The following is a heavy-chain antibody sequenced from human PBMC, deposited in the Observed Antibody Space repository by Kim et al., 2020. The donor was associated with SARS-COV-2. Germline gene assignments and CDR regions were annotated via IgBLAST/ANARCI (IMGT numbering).Heavy chain of an antibody. D-gene: IGHD6-13*01. CDR3: ATDLAAAGNYVYYYGMDV. J-gene: IGHJ6*02. CDR2: FDPEDGET. V-gene: IGHV1-24*01. Sequence: ASVKVSCKVSGYTLTELSMHWVRQAPGKGLEWMGGFDPEDGETIYAQKFQGRVTMTEDTTTDTAYMELSSLRSEDTAVYYCATDLAAAGNYVYYYGMDVWGQGTTVTVSS. CDR1: GYTLTELS.